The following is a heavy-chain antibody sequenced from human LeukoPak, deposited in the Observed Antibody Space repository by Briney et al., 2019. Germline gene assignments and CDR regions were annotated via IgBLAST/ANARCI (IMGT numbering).Heavy chain of an antibody. CDR3: ARTYYYDSSGYYEVGFGY. J-gene: IGHJ4*02. V-gene: IGHV1-46*04. D-gene: IGHD3-22*01. CDR1: GYTFPSYY. Sequence: ASVKVPCKASGYTFPSYYLHWVRPAPGQGLDWLGIINPSGGSTSYAQKLQGRVTMTRDTSTSTVDMELSSLRSEDTAVYYCARTYYYDSSGYYEVGFGYWGQGTLVTVSS. CDR2: INPSGGST.